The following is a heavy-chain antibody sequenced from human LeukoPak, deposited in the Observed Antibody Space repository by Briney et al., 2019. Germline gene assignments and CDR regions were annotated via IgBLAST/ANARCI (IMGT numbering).Heavy chain of an antibody. Sequence: QTGGSLRLSCAASGFTFSSYAMHWVRQAPGKGLEWVAVISYDGSNKYYADSVKGRFTISRDNSKNTLYLQMNSLRAEDTAVYYCARDHLPYSYDYGGYFDYWGQGTLVTVSS. V-gene: IGHV3-30-3*01. CDR3: ARDHLPYSYDYGGYFDY. J-gene: IGHJ4*02. CDR1: GFTFSSYA. D-gene: IGHD4-17*01. CDR2: ISYDGSNK.